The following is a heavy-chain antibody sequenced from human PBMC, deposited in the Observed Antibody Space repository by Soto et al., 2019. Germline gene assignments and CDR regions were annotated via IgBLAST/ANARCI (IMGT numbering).Heavy chain of an antibody. CDR3: ATTSAAGKYYYGMDV. CDR2: IYPGDSDT. Sequence: PGETLKISCKGSGYSFTKYWIGWVRQMPGKGLEWMGIIYPGDSDTRYSPSFQGQVTISADKSISTAYLQWSSLKASDTAMYYCATTSAAGKYYYGMDVWGQGTTVTVSS. CDR1: GYSFTKYW. J-gene: IGHJ6*02. V-gene: IGHV5-51*01. D-gene: IGHD6-13*01.